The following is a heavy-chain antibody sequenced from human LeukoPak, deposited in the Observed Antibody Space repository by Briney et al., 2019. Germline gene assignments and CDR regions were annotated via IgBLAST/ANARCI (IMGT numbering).Heavy chain of an antibody. CDR2: IIPIFGIA. D-gene: IGHD2-2*01. V-gene: IGHV1-69*04. CDR3: VTSLQDIVVVPAILDY. Sequence: GAPVKVSCKASGGTFSSYAISWVRQAPGQGLEWMGRIIPIFGIANYAQKFQGRVTITADKSTSTAYMELSSLRSEDTAVYYCVTSLQDIVVVPAILDYWGQGTLVTVSS. CDR1: GGTFSSYA. J-gene: IGHJ4*02.